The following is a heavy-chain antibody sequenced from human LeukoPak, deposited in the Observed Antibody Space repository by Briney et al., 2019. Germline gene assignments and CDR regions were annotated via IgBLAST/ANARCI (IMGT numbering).Heavy chain of an antibody. CDR2: MYTGGTT. CDR3: ARDEATSGGGLAS. V-gene: IGHV3-53*01. J-gene: IGHJ5*01. CDR1: GFTVSGTH. D-gene: IGHD3-16*01. Sequence: GGSLRLSCAASGFTVSGTHMTWVRQAPQKGLEWVSAMYTGGTTYYADSVTGRFTVSRDTSRNTLFLHMNNLRAEDTAVYYCARDEATSGGGLASWGQGTLVIVSS.